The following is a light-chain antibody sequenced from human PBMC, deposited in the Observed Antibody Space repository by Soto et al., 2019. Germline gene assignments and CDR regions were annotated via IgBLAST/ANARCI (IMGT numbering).Light chain of an antibody. CDR1: QSVSSNH. CDR3: QQYSSSRT. J-gene: IGKJ1*01. V-gene: IGKV3-20*01. CDR2: GGS. Sequence: DIVLTQSPGTLSLSPGERATLYCRASQSVSSNHLAWYQQKPGQAPRLLIYGGSSRATGIPVRFSGSGSETDLPLTITRLEPEDFAMYYCQQYSSSRTFGQGTKVEIK.